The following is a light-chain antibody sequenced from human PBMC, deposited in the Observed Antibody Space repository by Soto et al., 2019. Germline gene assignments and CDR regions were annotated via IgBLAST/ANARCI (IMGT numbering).Light chain of an antibody. Sequence: DIPLTQSPSFLSASVGDRVTITCRASQGISSYLAWFQQKPGRAPNLLIYGASTLQSGVPSRFSGSGSGTDFTLTISNLQPEDFATYYCQQLNAYQLTFGQGTRLEIK. CDR1: QGISSY. CDR2: GAS. J-gene: IGKJ5*01. V-gene: IGKV1-9*01. CDR3: QQLNAYQLT.